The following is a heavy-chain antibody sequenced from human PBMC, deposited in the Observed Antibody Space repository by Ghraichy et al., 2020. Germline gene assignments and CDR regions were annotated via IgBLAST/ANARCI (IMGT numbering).Heavy chain of an antibody. CDR2: TYRMAS. CDR3: ARGRDHGFDI. Sequence: SQTLSLTCAISGDSVSNYNVAWNWIRQSPSRGLEWLGRTYRMASQYAESVKSRMTISPDTSKNQFSLQLNSVTPEDTALYYCARGRDHGFDIWRQGTMVTVSS. V-gene: IGHV6-1*01. J-gene: IGHJ3*02. CDR1: GDSVSNYNVA.